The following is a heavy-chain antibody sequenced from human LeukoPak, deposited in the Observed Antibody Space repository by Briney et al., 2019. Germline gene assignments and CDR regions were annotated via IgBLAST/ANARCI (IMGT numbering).Heavy chain of an antibody. D-gene: IGHD6-6*01. CDR1: GFTFSSYA. V-gene: IGHV3-21*01. Sequence: GGSLRLSCAASGFTFSSYAMSWVRQAPGKGLEWVSSISSSSSYIYYADSVKGRFTISRDNAKNSLYLQMNSLRAEDTAVYYCARDLYSSSSMDYWGQGTLVTVSS. CDR3: ARDLYSSSSMDY. J-gene: IGHJ4*02. CDR2: ISSSSSYI.